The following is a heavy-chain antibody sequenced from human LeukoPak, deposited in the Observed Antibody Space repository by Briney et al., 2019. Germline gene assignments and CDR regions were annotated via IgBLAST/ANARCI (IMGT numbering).Heavy chain of an antibody. D-gene: IGHD6-13*01. CDR2: MNPNSGNT. V-gene: IGHV1-8*03. J-gene: IGHJ4*02. CDR3: ARSGAAAGFGFDY. CDR1: GYTFTSYD. Sequence: ASVKLSCKASGYTFTSYDINWVRQATGQGLEGMGWMNPNSGNTGYAQKFQGRVTITRNTSISTAYMELSSLRSEDTAVYYCARSGAAAGFGFDYWGQGTLVTVSS.